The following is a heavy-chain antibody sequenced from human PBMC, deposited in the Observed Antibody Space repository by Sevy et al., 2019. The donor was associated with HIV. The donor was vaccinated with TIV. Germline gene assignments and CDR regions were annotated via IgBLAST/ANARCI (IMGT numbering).Heavy chain of an antibody. V-gene: IGHV3-15*01. CDR1: GFTFSNAW. J-gene: IGHJ3*02. CDR2: IKSKTDGGTT. CDR3: TTDTGISDYDFWSGRDDTFDN. D-gene: IGHD3-3*01. Sequence: GGSLRLSCAASGFTFSNAWMSWVRQAPGKGLEWVGHIKSKTDGGTTDYAAPVKGRFTISTDESKNTLYLQMNNLKTEDTAVYYCTTDTGISDYDFWSGRDDTFDNWGQGTMVTVSS.